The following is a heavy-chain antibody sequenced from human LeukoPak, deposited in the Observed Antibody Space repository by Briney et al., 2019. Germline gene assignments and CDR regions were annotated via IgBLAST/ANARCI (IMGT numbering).Heavy chain of an antibody. J-gene: IGHJ6*02. Sequence: GASVKVSCKVSGYTLTELSMHWVRQAPGKGLEWMGGFDPEDGETIYAQKFQGRVTMTEDTSTDTAYMELSSLRSEDTAVYYCAMYSSSSPTLLYGMDVWGQGTTVTVSS. V-gene: IGHV1-24*01. D-gene: IGHD6-6*01. CDR1: GYTLTELS. CDR2: FDPEDGET. CDR3: AMYSSSSPTLLYGMDV.